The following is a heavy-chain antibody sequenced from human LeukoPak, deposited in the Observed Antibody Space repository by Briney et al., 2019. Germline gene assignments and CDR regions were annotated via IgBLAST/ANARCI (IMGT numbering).Heavy chain of an antibody. V-gene: IGHV4-59*01. CDR3: AKEGAESFQDAFDI. J-gene: IGHJ3*02. CDR1: GGSLSPYY. CDR2: ISYSGST. D-gene: IGHD3-10*01. Sequence: TSETLSLTCTVSGGSLSPYYWSWLRQPPGKGLEWIGYISYSGSTKNNPSLKSRVTISVDTSKKQVSLKITSVTAADTAVYYCAKEGAESFQDAFDIWGQGTMITVSS.